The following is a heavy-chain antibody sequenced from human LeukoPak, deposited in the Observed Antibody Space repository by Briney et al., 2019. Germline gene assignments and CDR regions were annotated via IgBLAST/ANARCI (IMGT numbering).Heavy chain of an antibody. CDR3: ARDLGGDNWNYVFDY. CDR1: GGTFSSYA. CDR2: IIPILGIA. V-gene: IGHV1-69*04. Sequence: GSSVKVSCKASGGTFSSYAISWVRQAPGQGLEWMGRIIPILGIANYAQKFQGRVTITADKSTSTAYMELSSLRSEDTAVYYCARDLGGDNWNYVFDYWGQGTLVTVSS. J-gene: IGHJ4*02. D-gene: IGHD1-7*01.